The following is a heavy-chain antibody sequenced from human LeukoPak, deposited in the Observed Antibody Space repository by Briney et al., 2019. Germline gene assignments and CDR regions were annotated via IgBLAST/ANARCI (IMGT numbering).Heavy chain of an antibody. Sequence: GGSLRLSCAASGFTFSSYAMSWVRQAPGKGLEWVSTISGSDGSTYYTDSVKGRFTISRDNSKNTLYLQMNSLRAEDTAVYYCAKDSILGSSGFDYWGQGTLVTVSS. D-gene: IGHD6-19*01. CDR2: ISGSDGST. CDR3: AKDSILGSSGFDY. CDR1: GFTFSSYA. J-gene: IGHJ4*02. V-gene: IGHV3-23*01.